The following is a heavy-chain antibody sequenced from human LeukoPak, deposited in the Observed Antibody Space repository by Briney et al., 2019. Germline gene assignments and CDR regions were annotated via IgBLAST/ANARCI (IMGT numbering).Heavy chain of an antibody. Sequence: GGSLRLSCAASGFTFSSYAMHWVRQAPGKGLEWVAVISYDGSNKYYADSVKGRFTISRDNSKNTLYLQMNSLRAEDTAVYYCASEALWDYDSSGYVDYWGQGTLVTVSS. CDR3: ASEALWDYDSSGYVDY. V-gene: IGHV3-30*14. J-gene: IGHJ4*02. D-gene: IGHD3-22*01. CDR2: ISYDGSNK. CDR1: GFTFSSYA.